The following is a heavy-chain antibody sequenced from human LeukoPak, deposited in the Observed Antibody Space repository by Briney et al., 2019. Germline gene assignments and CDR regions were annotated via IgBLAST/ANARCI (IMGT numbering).Heavy chain of an antibody. CDR1: GYSFTSYW. D-gene: IGHD6-13*01. J-gene: IGHJ5*02. CDR3: ARLGSIAAAGNYNWFDP. Sequence: GESLKISCKGSGYSFTSYWIGWVRQMPGKGLEWMGIIYPGDSDTRYSASFQGQVTISAEKSISTAYLQWSSLKASDTAMYYCARLGSIAAAGNYNWFDPWGQGTLVTVSS. V-gene: IGHV5-51*01. CDR2: IYPGDSDT.